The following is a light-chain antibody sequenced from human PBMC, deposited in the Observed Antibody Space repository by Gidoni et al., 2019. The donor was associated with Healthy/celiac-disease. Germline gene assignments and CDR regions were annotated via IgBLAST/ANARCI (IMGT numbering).Light chain of an antibody. CDR1: QSVSSY. Sequence: EIVFTQSPATLSLSPGERATLSCRATQSVSSYLAWYQQKPGQAPRLLIYDASNRATGIPDFTLTISSLEPEDFAVYYCQQRSNWPPYTFXXXTKLEIK. J-gene: IGKJ2*01. CDR2: DAS. CDR3: QQRSNWPPYT. V-gene: IGKV3-11*01.